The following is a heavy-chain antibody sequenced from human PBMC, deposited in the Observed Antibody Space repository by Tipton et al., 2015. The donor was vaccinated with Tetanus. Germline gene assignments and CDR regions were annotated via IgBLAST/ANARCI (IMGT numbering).Heavy chain of an antibody. V-gene: IGHV5-51*01. J-gene: IGHJ4*02. Sequence: QLVQSGAEVKKPGESLNISCKASGYNFATFWIGWVRQKPGKGLEWMGIIFPGASGVRYSPTFEGQVTITADRSTSTTYLQWDRLTVSDTAMYYCARLHLRTFASSSGYWGQGTLVTVSS. CDR2: IFPGASGV. CDR1: GYNFATFW. D-gene: IGHD6-6*01. CDR3: ARLHLRTFASSSGY.